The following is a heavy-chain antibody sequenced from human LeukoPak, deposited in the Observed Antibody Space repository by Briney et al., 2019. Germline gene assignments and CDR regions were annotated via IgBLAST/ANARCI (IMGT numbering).Heavy chain of an antibody. V-gene: IGHV1-8*01. J-gene: IGHJ6*03. CDR3: ARSRRDYQMDV. Sequence: ASVKVSCKASGYSFSNFDINWVRQAAGQGPEWMGRLDPQSGDTDYVQKFQGRVIMTKNTSINTAYLELRGLTSDDTAVYYCARSRRDYQMDVWGRGTTVTVSS. CDR2: LDPQSGDT. CDR1: GYSFSNFD.